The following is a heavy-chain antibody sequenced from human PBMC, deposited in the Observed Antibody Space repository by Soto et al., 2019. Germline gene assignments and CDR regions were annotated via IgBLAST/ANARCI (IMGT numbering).Heavy chain of an antibody. D-gene: IGHD6-6*01. CDR3: ARVHLVAGSAFYCAMDV. V-gene: IGHV3-21*01. CDR1: GFDLTSSR. J-gene: IGHJ6*02. CDR2: ISVSGKDT. Sequence: GGSLRLSCVASGFDLTSSRMIWVRQAPGKGLGWVASISVSGKDTFYRHSVKGRFPISRDSAGTSLFFRVDSVKVEDTAVYNCARVHLVAGSAFYCAMDVWGRGTAVSV.